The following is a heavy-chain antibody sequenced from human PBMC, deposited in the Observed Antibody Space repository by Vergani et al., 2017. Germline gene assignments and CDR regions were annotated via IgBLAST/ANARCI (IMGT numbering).Heavy chain of an antibody. CDR1: GGSISSSSYY. V-gene: IGHV4-39*07. CDR3: ASQSRGFGTLNA. CDR2: IYYSGST. Sequence: QLQLQESGPGLVKPSETLSLTCTVSGGSISSSSYYWGWIRQPPGKGLEWIGSIYYSGSTYYNPSLKSRVTISVDTSKNQFSLKLSSVTAADPAVYYCASQSRGFGTLNAWGQGTLVTVSS. J-gene: IGHJ5*02. D-gene: IGHD3-10*01.